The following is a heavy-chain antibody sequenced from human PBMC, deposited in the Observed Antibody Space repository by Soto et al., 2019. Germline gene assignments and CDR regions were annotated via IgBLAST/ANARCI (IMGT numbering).Heavy chain of an antibody. CDR1: GFSLSTSGVS. CDR3: AHSRGYCTNGVCYEEYAFDI. D-gene: IGHD2-8*01. J-gene: IGHJ3*02. Sequence: QITLKESGPTLVKPTQTLTLTCTFSGFSLSTSGVSVGWIRQPPGKALEWLALIYWDDDKRYSPSLKSRLTITKDTSKNQVVLTMTNMDPVDTATYYCAHSRGYCTNGVCYEEYAFDIWGQGTMVTVSS. CDR2: IYWDDDK. V-gene: IGHV2-5*02.